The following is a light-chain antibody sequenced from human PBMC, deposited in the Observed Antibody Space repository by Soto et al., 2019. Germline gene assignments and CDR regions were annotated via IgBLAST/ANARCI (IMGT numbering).Light chain of an antibody. Sequence: QSALTQPASVSGSPGQSITISCTGTSSDVGGYNYVSWYQQHPGKAPKLMIYDVSNRPSGVSNRFSGSKSGNTASLTISGLQDEDEADYCCRSSTSSSPVFGGGTKLTVL. CDR3: RSSTSSSPV. CDR1: SSDVGGYNY. J-gene: IGLJ2*01. CDR2: DVS. V-gene: IGLV2-14*01.